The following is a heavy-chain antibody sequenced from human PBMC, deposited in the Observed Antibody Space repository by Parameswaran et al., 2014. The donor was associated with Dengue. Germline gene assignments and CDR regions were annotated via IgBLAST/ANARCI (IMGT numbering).Heavy chain of an antibody. D-gene: IGHD3-22*01. J-gene: IGHJ5*02. V-gene: IGHV3-9*01. CDR3: AKGGYDSSVDWFDP. Sequence: WIRQPPGKGLEWVSGISWNSGSIGYADSVKGRFTISRDNAKNSLYLQMNSLRAEDTALYYCAKGGYDSSVDWFDPWGQGTLVTVSS. CDR2: ISWNSGSI.